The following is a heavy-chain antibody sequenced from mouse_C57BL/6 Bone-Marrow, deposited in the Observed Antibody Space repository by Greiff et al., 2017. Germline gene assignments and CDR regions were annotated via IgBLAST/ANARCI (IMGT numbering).Heavy chain of an antibody. CDR2: IDPSDSYT. V-gene: IGHV1-69*01. D-gene: IGHD1-1*01. Sequence: VQLQQPGAELVMPGASVKLSCKASGYTFTSYWMHWVKQRPGQGLEWIGEIDPSDSYTNYNQKFKGKSTLTVDKSSSTAYMELRSLTSEDSAVYFGARSGCLYYGSSYGYWGQGTTLTVSS. J-gene: IGHJ2*01. CDR1: GYTFTSYW. CDR3: ARSGCLYYGSSYGY.